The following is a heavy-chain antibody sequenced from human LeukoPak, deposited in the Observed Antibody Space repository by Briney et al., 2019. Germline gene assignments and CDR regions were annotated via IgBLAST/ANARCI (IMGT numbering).Heavy chain of an antibody. CDR2: ISSEGRIT. J-gene: IGHJ4*02. CDR1: GFTFSSYS. V-gene: IGHV3-30*04. Sequence: GGSLRLSWEASGFTFSSYSMHWVRQAPGKGLEWVAIISSEGRITYYADSVKGRFTISRDNSKNTLYLQMNSLSAEDTALYYCARDWEWLVDQWGQGTLVTVSS. D-gene: IGHD5-12*01. CDR3: ARDWEWLVDQ.